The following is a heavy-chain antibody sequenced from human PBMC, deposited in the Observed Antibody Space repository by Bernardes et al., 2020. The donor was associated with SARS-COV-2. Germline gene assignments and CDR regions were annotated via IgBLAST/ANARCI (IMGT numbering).Heavy chain of an antibody. D-gene: IGHD3-22*01. Sequence: ASVKVSCKASGYTFTGYYMHWVRQAPGQGLEWMGWINHNSGGTNYAQKFQGRVTMTRDTFISTAYMELSRLRSDDTAVYYCAIPPTNYDRYGMDVWGQGTTVTVSS. CDR3: AIPPTNYDRYGMDV. CDR2: INHNSGGT. V-gene: IGHV1-2*02. J-gene: IGHJ6*02. CDR1: GYTFTGYY.